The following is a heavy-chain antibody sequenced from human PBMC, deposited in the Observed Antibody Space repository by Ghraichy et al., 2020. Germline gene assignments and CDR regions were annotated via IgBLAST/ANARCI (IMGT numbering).Heavy chain of an antibody. J-gene: IGHJ6*02. D-gene: IGHD2-2*01. CDR3: ARLVVPAVLYYYYGMDV. V-gene: IGHV4-31*02. Sequence: SQTLSLTCTVSGGSISSGGYYWSWIRQHPGKGLEWIGYIYYSGSTYYNPSLKSRVTISVDTSKNQFSLKLSSVTAADTAVYYCARLVVPAVLYYYYGMDVWGQGTTVTVSS. CDR1: GGSISSGGYY. CDR2: IYYSGST.